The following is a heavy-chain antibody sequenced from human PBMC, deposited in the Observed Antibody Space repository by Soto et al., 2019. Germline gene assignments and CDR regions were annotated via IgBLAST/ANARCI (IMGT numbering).Heavy chain of an antibody. Sequence: EVQLVESGGGLVQPGGSLRLSCAASGFTFSSYSMNWVRQAPGKGLEWVSYISSSSSTIYYADSVKGRFTISRDNAKNSLYLQMNSLRAEDTAVYYCARHPERIAEIGWFEPWGQGPLVTVSS. V-gene: IGHV3-48*01. CDR2: ISSSSSTI. J-gene: IGHJ5*02. CDR1: GFTFSSYS. CDR3: ARHPERIAEIGWFEP. D-gene: IGHD6-13*01.